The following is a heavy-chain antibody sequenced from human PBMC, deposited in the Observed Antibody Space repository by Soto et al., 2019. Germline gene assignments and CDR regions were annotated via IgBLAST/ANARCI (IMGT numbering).Heavy chain of an antibody. CDR2: INHSGST. CDR1: GGSFSGYY. CDR3: ARDKLTGLFAY. J-gene: IGHJ4*02. V-gene: IGHV4-34*01. D-gene: IGHD2-8*02. Sequence: SETLSLTCAVYGGSFSGYYWTWIRQPPGTGLEWIGEINHSGSTNYNPSLKRRVTISVDTSKNQFSLTLTSVTAADTAVYYCARDKLTGLFAYWGKGTLVTVSS.